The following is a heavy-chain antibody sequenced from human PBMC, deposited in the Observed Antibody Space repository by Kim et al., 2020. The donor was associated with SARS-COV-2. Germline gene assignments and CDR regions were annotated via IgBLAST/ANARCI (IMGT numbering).Heavy chain of an antibody. J-gene: IGHJ3*02. V-gene: IGHV3-74*01. Sequence: GGSLRLSCAASGFTFSSSWMHWVRQAPGKGLVWVSRINSDGSSTSYADSVKGRFTISRDNAKNTLYLQMNSLRAEDTAVYYCAREGDSSGYYGYDAFDIWGQGTMVTVSS. CDR3: AREGDSSGYYGYDAFDI. D-gene: IGHD3-22*01. CDR2: INSDGSST. CDR1: GFTFSSSW.